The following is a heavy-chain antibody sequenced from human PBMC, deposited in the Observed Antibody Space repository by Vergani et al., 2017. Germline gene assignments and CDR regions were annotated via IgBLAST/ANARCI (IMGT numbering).Heavy chain of an antibody. CDR1: GFSFDDYG. D-gene: IGHD6-13*01. J-gene: IGHJ4*02. V-gene: IGHV3-9*01. CDR2: ISWNSGSI. Sequence: EVQVVESGGGLVQPGRSLRLSCAASGFSFDDYGMHWVRQAPGRGLEWVSGISWNSGSIGYADSVKGRFTISRDNAKNSLYLQMNSLRAEDTALYYCAKDKGIAAAGIFDYWGQGTLVTVSS. CDR3: AKDKGIAAAGIFDY.